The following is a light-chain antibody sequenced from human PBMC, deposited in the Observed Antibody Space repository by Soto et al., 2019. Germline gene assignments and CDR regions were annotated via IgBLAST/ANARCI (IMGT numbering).Light chain of an antibody. Sequence: IPMTPSPSSLSASVGDRVTITCRASQSISSYFNWYPQKPGKLPKLLIYAASNLQSGVPSRFSGSGSGTDFTLTISSLQPEDFATYYCQQSYSNPRTFGQGTKVDI. V-gene: IGKV1-39*01. CDR2: AAS. CDR1: QSISSY. J-gene: IGKJ1*01. CDR3: QQSYSNPRT.